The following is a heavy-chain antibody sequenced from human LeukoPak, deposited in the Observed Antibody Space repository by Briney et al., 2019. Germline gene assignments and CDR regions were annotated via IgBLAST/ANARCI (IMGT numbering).Heavy chain of an antibody. J-gene: IGHJ4*02. CDR2: IGSSGGRT. V-gene: IGHV3-23*01. Sequence: GGSLRLSCAVSGITLSNYGMSWVRQAPGKGLEWVAGIGSSGGRTNYVDSVKGRFTISRDNAKNTVYLQMNSLSAEDTVVYYCARVGRTPPFNWDQGTLVTVSS. CDR1: GITLSNYG. CDR3: ARVGRTPPFN.